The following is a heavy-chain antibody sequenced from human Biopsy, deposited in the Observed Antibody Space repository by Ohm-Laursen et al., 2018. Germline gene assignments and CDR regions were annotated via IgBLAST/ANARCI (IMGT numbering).Heavy chain of an antibody. J-gene: IGHJ4*02. CDR2: IIPIFGTA. CDR3: ARGIDSTGYYGLTY. CDR1: GGTFNSHV. Sequence: GASVKVSCKVSGGTFNSHVITWVRQAPGQGPEWLGGIIPIFGTANYAQKFQGRVTITADESTNTAYMELSSLRSADTAKYYCARGIDSTGYYGLTYWGPGTLVIVSS. D-gene: IGHD3-22*01. V-gene: IGHV1-69*13.